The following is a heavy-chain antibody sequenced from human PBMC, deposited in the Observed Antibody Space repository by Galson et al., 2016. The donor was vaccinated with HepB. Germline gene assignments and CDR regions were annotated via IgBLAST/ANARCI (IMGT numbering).Heavy chain of an antibody. J-gene: IGHJ4*02. V-gene: IGHV3-21*04. CDR1: GFTFSSYS. CDR3: ASMTGTTPGGY. CDR2: ISSSSTYI. D-gene: IGHD1-20*01. Sequence: SLRLSCAGSGFTFSSYSMNWVRQAPGKGLEWVSSISSSSTYIYYAGSVKGRFTISRDNSKNTLYLQMNSLRAEDTAVYYCASMTGTTPGGYWGQGTLVTVSS.